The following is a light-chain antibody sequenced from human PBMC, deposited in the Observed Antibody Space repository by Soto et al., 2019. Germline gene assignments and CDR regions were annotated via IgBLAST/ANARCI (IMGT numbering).Light chain of an antibody. CDR3: KQSYNTPQT. CDR2: ATD. J-gene: IGKJ1*01. Sequence: DIQMTQSPSSLSASVGDRVTITCRASQTITNYLNWYQQQSGKAQKLLIYATDTLQSGVPSRFSGSGSGTDYTLTIRSLQPEDFATYYCKQSYNTPQTFGQGTKVDIK. V-gene: IGKV1-39*01. CDR1: QTITNY.